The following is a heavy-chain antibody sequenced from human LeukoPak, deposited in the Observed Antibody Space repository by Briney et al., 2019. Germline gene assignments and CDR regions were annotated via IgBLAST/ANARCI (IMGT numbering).Heavy chain of an antibody. CDR1: GGSISSYY. J-gene: IGHJ4*02. CDR3: ARMGLNPLGYPTYFDY. Sequence: SETLSLTCTVSGGSISSYYWNWLRQPAGKGLEWIGRIYTSGSTNYNPSLKSRVTMSVDTSKNQFSLKLSSVTAADTAVYYCARMGLNPLGYPTYFDYWGQGTLVTVSS. D-gene: IGHD3-16*02. V-gene: IGHV4-4*07. CDR2: IYTSGST.